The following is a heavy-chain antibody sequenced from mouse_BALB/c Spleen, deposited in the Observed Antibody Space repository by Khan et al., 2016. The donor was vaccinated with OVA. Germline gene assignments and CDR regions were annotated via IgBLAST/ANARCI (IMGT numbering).Heavy chain of an antibody. CDR2: INTYTGEP. V-gene: IGHV9-3-1*01. D-gene: IGHD1-1*02. CDR3: ASGGYWYFDV. CDR1: GYSFTNYG. Sequence: QIQLVQSGPEVKKPGETVKISCKASGYSFTNYGMNWVRQAPGKGLKWMGWINTYTGEPTYADVFKGRFAFSLETSASTAYLQINNLNNEDTATYFCASGGYWYFDVWGAGTTVTVSS. J-gene: IGHJ1*01.